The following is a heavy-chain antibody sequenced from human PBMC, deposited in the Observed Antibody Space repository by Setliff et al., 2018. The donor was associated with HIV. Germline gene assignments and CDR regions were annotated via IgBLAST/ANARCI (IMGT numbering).Heavy chain of an antibody. V-gene: IGHV4-31*03. CDR1: GGSISSGGYY. D-gene: IGHD7-27*01. Sequence: SETLSLTCTVSGGSISSGGYYWSWIRQHPGKGLEWIGYIYYSGATHYNPSLKSRVFISVDTSKNQFSLKLSSVTAADTAVYYCARQPSWGSIDYWGQGTLVTVSS. CDR2: IYYSGAT. CDR3: ARQPSWGSIDY. J-gene: IGHJ4*02.